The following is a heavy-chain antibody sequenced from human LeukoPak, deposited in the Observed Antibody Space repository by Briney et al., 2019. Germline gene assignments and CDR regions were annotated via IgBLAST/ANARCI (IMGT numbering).Heavy chain of an antibody. J-gene: IGHJ3*02. Sequence: SGTLSLTCAVSGGSISSSNWWSWVRQPPGKGLEWIGEIYHSGSTNYNPSLKSRVTISVDKSKNQFSLKLSSVTAADTAVYYCSRGGGSYSYDAFDIWGQGTMVTVSS. CDR1: GGSISSSNW. CDR2: IYHSGST. D-gene: IGHD1-26*01. CDR3: SRGGGSYSYDAFDI. V-gene: IGHV4-4*02.